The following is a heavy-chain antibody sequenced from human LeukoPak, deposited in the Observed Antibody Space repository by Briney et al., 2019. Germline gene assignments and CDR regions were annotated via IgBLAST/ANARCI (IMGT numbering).Heavy chain of an antibody. CDR1: GFPFRSFS. D-gene: IGHD3-10*01. J-gene: IGHJ4*02. Sequence: GGSLILSCVASGFPFRSFSMNWVRQAPGKGLEWVSSISSSSTYIYYADSVKGRFTISRDNAKNSLYLQMNSLRVEDTAVYYCARAEGSGSSFDYWGQGTLVTVSS. CDR2: ISSSSTYI. V-gene: IGHV3-21*01. CDR3: ARAEGSGSSFDY.